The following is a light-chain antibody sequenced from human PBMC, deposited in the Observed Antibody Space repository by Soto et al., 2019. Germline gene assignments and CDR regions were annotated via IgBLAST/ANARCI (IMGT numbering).Light chain of an antibody. J-gene: IGKJ4*01. CDR1: QDVRNY. V-gene: IGKV1-17*01. CDR2: AAS. CDR3: LQHNSYPLT. Sequence: DIQMTQSPSSLSASVGDRVTITCQASQDVRNYLNWYQQKPGKAPELLIYAASTLQSGVPSRFSGSGSDTEFTLTISSLQSEDFATYYCLQHNSYPLTFGGGTKVDI.